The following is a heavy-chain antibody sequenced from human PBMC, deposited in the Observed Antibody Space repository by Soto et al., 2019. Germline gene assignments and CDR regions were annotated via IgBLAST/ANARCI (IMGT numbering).Heavy chain of an antibody. D-gene: IGHD5-18*01. Sequence: ASVKVSFKAPGYTFTNNDVSWVRQATGQGLEWMGWMNPGSGDTGYAQKFQGRVTMTRDISIATAYMELNSLTSEDTAIYYCARMESFGSLNWFDPWGQGTLVTVSS. CDR2: MNPGSGDT. J-gene: IGHJ5*02. CDR1: GYTFTNND. V-gene: IGHV1-8*02. CDR3: ARMESFGSLNWFDP.